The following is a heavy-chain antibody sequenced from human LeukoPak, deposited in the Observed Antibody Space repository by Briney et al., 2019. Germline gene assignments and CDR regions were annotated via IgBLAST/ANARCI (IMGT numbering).Heavy chain of an antibody. CDR2: IYPGDSDT. CDR3: ATRGYSSGWYHFY. V-gene: IGHV5-51*01. Sequence: PGESLKISCKGSGYSFTCYWIGWVRQMPGKGLEWMGIIYPGDSDTRYSPSFQGQVTISADKSISTAYLQWSSLEASDTAMYYCATRGYSSGWYHFYWGQGTLVTVSS. D-gene: IGHD6-19*01. J-gene: IGHJ4*02. CDR1: GYSFTCYW.